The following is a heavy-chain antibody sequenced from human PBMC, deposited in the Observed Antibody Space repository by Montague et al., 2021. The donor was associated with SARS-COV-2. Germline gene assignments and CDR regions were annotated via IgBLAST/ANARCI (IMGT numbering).Heavy chain of an antibody. Sequence: PALVKPTQTLTLTCTFSGFSLSTSGMCVSWIRQPPGKALEWLALIDWDDDKYYSTSLKTRLTISKDTSKNQVVLAMTSMDPVDTATYYCARIRDYDILTGSYSGLDYWGQGTLVTVSS. V-gene: IGHV2-70*01. CDR1: GFSLSTSGMC. CDR2: IDWDDDK. D-gene: IGHD3-9*01. J-gene: IGHJ4*02. CDR3: ARIRDYDILTGSYSGLDY.